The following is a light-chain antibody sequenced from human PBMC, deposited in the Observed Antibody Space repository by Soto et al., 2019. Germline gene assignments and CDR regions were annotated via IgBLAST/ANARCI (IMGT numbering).Light chain of an antibody. J-gene: IGLJ1*01. CDR3: AAWDDSLSGYV. V-gene: IGLV1-36*01. Sequence: SVLTQPPSVSEAPRQRVTISCSGSSSNIGNNAVSWYQQLPGKAPKLLIYYDDLLPSGVSVRFSGSKSGTSASMAISGLQSEDEADYYCAAWDDSLSGYVFGTGTKLTVL. CDR2: YDD. CDR1: SSNIGNNA.